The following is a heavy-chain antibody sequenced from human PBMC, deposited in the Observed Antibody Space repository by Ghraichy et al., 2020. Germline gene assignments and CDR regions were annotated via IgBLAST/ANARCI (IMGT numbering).Heavy chain of an antibody. J-gene: IGHJ6*03. CDR3: ARKDFYYYMDV. CDR1: GGSISSYY. CDR2: IYNTGST. Sequence: SETLSLTCTVSGGSISSYYWSWIRQPPGKRLEWIGYIYNTGSTNYNPSINGRATISLDTSRNQFSLKQRSVTAADTAIYYCARKDFYYYMDVWGKGTTVTVSS. V-gene: IGHV4-4*09.